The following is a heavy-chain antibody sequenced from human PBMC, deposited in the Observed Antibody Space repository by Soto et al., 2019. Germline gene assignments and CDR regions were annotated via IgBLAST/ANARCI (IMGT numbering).Heavy chain of an antibody. D-gene: IGHD1-26*01. Sequence: QVQLQESGPGLVRPSETLSLTCTVSGGSISSSYYWGWIRQSPGKGLEWIGSIYYSGSTYYSPSLKGRVTISEDTSKNQFSLKLTSVTAADTAVYRCARGVVGPTSFDYWGQGTLVSVSS. J-gene: IGHJ4*02. CDR2: IYYSGST. V-gene: IGHV4-39*02. CDR3: ARGVVGPTSFDY. CDR1: GGSISSSYY.